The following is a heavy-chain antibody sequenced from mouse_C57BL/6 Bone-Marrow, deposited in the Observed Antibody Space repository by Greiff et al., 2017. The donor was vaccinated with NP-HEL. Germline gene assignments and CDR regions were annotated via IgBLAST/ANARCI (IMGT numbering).Heavy chain of an antibody. CDR2: IYPSDSET. J-gene: IGHJ2*01. D-gene: IGHD1-1*02. V-gene: IGHV1-61*01. CDR3: ARRKGPYGPPYYFDY. CDR1: GYTFTSYW. Sequence: VQLQQPGAELVRPGSSVKLSCKASGYTFTSYWMDWVKQRPGQGLEWIGNIYPSDSETHYNQKFKDKATLTVDNSSSTAYMQLSSLTSEDSAVYYCARRKGPYGPPYYFDYWGQGTTLTVSS.